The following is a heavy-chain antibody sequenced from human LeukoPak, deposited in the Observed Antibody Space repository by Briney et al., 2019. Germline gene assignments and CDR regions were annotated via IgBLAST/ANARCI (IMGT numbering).Heavy chain of an antibody. V-gene: IGHV3-30*02. CDR2: IRYDGSNK. D-gene: IGHD3-22*01. Sequence: GGSLRLSCAASGFTFSSYGMHWVRQAPGKGLEWVAFIRYDGSNKYYADSVKGRFTISRDNSKNTLYLQMNSLRAEDTAMYYCAKDRYYYDSSGYFYWGQGTLVTVSS. CDR3: AKDRYYYDSSGYFY. CDR1: GFTFSSYG. J-gene: IGHJ4*02.